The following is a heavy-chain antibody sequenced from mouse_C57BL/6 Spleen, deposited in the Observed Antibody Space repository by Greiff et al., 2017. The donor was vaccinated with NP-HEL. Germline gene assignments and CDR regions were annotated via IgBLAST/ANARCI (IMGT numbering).Heavy chain of an antibody. V-gene: IGHV3-1*01. CDR1: GYSITSGYD. Sequence: EVHLVESGPGMVNPSQSLSLTCTVTGYSITSGYDWHWIRHFPGNKLEWMGYISYSGSTNYNPSLQSRISITHDTSKNHFFLKLNSVTTEDTATYYCARAGPGDAMDYWGQGTSVTVSS. J-gene: IGHJ4*01. CDR3: ARAGPGDAMDY. CDR2: ISYSGST.